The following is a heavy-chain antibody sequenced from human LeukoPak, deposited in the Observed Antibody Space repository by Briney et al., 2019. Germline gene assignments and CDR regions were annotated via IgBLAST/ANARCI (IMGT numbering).Heavy chain of an antibody. Sequence: ASVKVSCKASGYTFTSYYMHWVRQAPGQGLEWMGWINPYSGGTHYAQKFQGRVTMTRDTSISTAYMELSRLTSDDTAVYYCARARTQWELPLDYWGQGTLVTVSS. CDR2: INPYSGGT. CDR3: ARARTQWELPLDY. V-gene: IGHV1-2*02. CDR1: GYTFTSYY. D-gene: IGHD1-26*01. J-gene: IGHJ4*02.